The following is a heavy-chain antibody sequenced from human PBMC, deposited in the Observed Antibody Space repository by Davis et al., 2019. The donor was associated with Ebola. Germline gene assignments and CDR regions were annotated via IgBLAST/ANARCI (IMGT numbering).Heavy chain of an antibody. CDR2: IKSKTDGGTT. CDR1: GFTFSNAW. D-gene: IGHD3-3*01. Sequence: GESLKISCAASGFTFSNAWMSWVRQAPGKGLEWVGRIKSKTDGGTTDYAAPVKGRFTISRDDSKNTLYLQMNSLKTEDTAVYYCTTAGTIFGVVTFDYWGQGTLVTVSS. CDR3: TTAGTIFGVVTFDY. V-gene: IGHV3-15*01. J-gene: IGHJ4*02.